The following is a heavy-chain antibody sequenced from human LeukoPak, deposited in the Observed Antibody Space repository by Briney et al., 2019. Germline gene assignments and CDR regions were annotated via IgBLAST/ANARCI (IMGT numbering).Heavy chain of an antibody. V-gene: IGHV3-48*03. Sequence: GGSLRLSCAASGFTFSSYEMKWVRQAPGKGLEWVSYISSSGSTIYYADSVKGRFTISRDNAKNSLYLQMNSLRAEDTAVYYCARNNLSDSSDLEYWGQGTLVTVS. CDR1: GFTFSSYE. J-gene: IGHJ4*02. D-gene: IGHD3-22*01. CDR3: ARNNLSDSSDLEY. CDR2: ISSSGSTI.